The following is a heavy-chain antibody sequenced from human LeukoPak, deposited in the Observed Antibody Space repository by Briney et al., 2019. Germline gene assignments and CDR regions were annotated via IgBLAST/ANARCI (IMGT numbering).Heavy chain of an antibody. V-gene: IGHV4-59*08. CDR3: ARRAYGGNSQVVLQARYYFDY. CDR1: GGSISSYY. Sequence: SETLSLTCTVSGGSISSYYWSWIRQPPGKGLEWIGYIYYSGSTNYNPSLKSRVTISVDTSKNQFSLKLSSVTAADTAVYYCARRAYGGNSQVVLQARYYFDYWGQGTLVTVSS. J-gene: IGHJ4*02. CDR2: IYYSGST. D-gene: IGHD4-23*01.